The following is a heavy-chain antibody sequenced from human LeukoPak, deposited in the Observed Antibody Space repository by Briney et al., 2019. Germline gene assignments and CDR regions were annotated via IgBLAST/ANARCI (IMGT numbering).Heavy chain of an antibody. D-gene: IGHD5-12*01. V-gene: IGHV4-59*01. CDR1: GGSINNYY. CDR3: ARKYNGYGGWIDY. J-gene: IGHJ4*02. CDR2: IYYTGNT. Sequence: SETLSLTCTVSGGSINNYYWSWIRQPPGKGLEWIGYIYYTGNTNYNPSLKSRVTISLDTSKNQFSLKLSSVTAADTAVYYCARKYNGYGGWIDYWAQGTLVTVSS.